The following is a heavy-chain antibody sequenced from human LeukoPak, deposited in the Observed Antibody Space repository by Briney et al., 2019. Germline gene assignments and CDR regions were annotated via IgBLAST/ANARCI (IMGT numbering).Heavy chain of an antibody. D-gene: IGHD2-15*01. CDR1: GGSISSGDYS. Sequence: SQTLSLTCTVSGGSISSGDYSWSWIRQPPGKGLEWIGYIYYSGSTYYNPSLKSRVTISVDTSKSQFSLKLSSVTAADTAVYYCARAPAATNWFDPWGQGTLVTVSS. V-gene: IGHV4-30-4*08. CDR3: ARAPAATNWFDP. CDR2: IYYSGST. J-gene: IGHJ5*02.